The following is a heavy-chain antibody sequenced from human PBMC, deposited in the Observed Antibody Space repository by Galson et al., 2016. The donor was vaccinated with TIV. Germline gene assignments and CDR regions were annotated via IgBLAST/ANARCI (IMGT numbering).Heavy chain of an antibody. CDR1: GDSVSSNSAA. CDR2: TFYRYKWYN. J-gene: IGHJ4*02. D-gene: IGHD3-16*01. CDR3: ARATPSVFGIIMTLDS. V-gene: IGHV6-1*01. Sequence: CAISGDSVSSNSAAWNWLRQSPSRGLGWLGRTFYRYKWYNDYAPSVKSRITINPDTSKNQFSLQLNSVTPEDTAVYYCARATPSVFGIIMTLDSWGQGTLVTVSS.